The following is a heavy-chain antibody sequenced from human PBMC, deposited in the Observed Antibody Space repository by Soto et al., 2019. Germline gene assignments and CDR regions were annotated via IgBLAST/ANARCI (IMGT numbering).Heavy chain of an antibody. CDR1: GGTSGSYA. V-gene: IGHV1-69*12. Sequence: QVQLVQSGAKVKKPGSSGKFSCKASGGTSGSYAISWVRQPPGQGLEWMGGIIPIFGTANYAQKFQGRVTITADESTSTAYMELSSLRSEDTAVYYCASGDYDFWSGPGGGMDVWGQGTTVTVSS. D-gene: IGHD3-3*01. J-gene: IGHJ6*02. CDR3: ASGDYDFWSGPGGGMDV. CDR2: IIPIFGTA.